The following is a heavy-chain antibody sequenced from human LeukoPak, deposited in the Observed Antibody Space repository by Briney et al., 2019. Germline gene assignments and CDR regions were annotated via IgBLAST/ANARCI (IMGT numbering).Heavy chain of an antibody. CDR2: INPNSGDT. D-gene: IGHD2-8*02. V-gene: IGHV1-2*02. CDR3: ARGSYPRTWSDY. J-gene: IGHJ4*02. CDR1: GYTSTGYY. Sequence: ASVKVSCKASGYTSTGYYMHWVRQAPGQGLEWMGWINPNSGDTNYAQNFQGRVTMTRDTSISTAYMELSRLRSDDTAVYYCARGSYPRTWSDYWGQGTLVTVSS.